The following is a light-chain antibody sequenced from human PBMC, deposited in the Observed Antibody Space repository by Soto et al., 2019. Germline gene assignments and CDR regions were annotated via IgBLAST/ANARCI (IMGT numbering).Light chain of an antibody. CDR3: SSYTTTNTYV. CDR2: EVS. J-gene: IGLJ1*01. V-gene: IGLV2-14*01. CDR1: SSDVGGYNY. Sequence: QSVLTQPASVSGSPGQSITISCTGTSSDVGGYNYVSWYQQPPGKAPKLMIYEVSHRPSGVSSRFSGSKSGNTASLTISGLQAEDEADYYCSSYTTTNTYVFGTGTKLTVL.